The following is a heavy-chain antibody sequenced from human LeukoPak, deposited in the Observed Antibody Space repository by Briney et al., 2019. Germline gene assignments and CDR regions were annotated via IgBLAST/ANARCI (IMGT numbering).Heavy chain of an antibody. J-gene: IGHJ4*02. CDR2: IYYSGST. D-gene: IGHD3-22*01. CDR3: ARDGEYYYNSSGYRPYWYY. Sequence: PSETLSLTCTVSGGSISSYYWSWLRQPPAKGQEWIGYIYYSGSTNYNPSLKSRVTISVDTSKNQFSLKLSSVTAADTAGYYCARDGEYYYNSSGYRPYWYYWGQGTLVTVSS. V-gene: IGHV4-59*01. CDR1: GGSISSYY.